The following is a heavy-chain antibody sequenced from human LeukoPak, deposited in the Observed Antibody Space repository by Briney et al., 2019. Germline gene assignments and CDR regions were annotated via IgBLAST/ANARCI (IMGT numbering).Heavy chain of an antibody. D-gene: IGHD3-3*01. CDR1: GGTFSSYG. CDR2: IIPIFGTA. Sequence: SVKVSCKASGGTFSSYGISWVRQAPGQGLEWMGGIIPIFGTANYAQKFQGRVTITADESTSTAYMELSSLRSEDTAVYHCARAPFSSPPIDFWSGSPHYGMDVWGQGTTVTVSS. V-gene: IGHV1-69*13. J-gene: IGHJ6*02. CDR3: ARAPFSSPPIDFWSGSPHYGMDV.